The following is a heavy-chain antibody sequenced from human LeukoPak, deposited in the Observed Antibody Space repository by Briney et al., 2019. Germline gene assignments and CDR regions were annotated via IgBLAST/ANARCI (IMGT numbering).Heavy chain of an antibody. CDR2: IYTSGST. J-gene: IGHJ4*02. V-gene: IGHV4-4*07. D-gene: IGHD3-10*01. CDR1: GGSISSYY. Sequence: TSETLSLTCTLSGGSISSYYWSWIRQPAGKGLEWIGRIYTSGSTNYSPSLKSRVTMSVDTSKNQFSLKLSSVTAADTAVYYCARGGRFRELLYRDYFDDWGQGTLFTVSS. CDR3: ARGGRFRELLYRDYFDD.